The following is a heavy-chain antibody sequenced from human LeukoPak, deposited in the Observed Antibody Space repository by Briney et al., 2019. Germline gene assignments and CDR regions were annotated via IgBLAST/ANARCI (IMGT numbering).Heavy chain of an antibody. Sequence: GRSLRLSCAASGFTFSSYGMHWVRQAPGRGLEWVATYDRSNKYYADSVKGRFTISRDNSKNTLYLQMNSLRAEDTAVYYCAKDPRSDGDSFYYFDYWGQGTLVTASS. V-gene: IGHV3-30*18. CDR3: AKDPRSDGDSFYYFDY. CDR2: YDRSNK. D-gene: IGHD4-17*01. CDR1: GFTFSSYG. J-gene: IGHJ4*02.